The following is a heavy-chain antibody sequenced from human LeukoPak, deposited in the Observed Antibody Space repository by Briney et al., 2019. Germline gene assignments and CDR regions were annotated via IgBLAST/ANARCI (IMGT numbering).Heavy chain of an antibody. D-gene: IGHD4-17*01. Sequence: KPSETLSLTCTVSGGSISSYYWGWIRQPPGKGLEWIGYIYYSGSTNYNPSLKSRVTISVDTSKNQFSLKLSSVTAADTAVYYCARVTSSYGDRYFDYWGRGTLVTVSS. CDR2: IYYSGST. V-gene: IGHV4-59*01. CDR1: GGSISSYY. CDR3: ARVTSSYGDRYFDY. J-gene: IGHJ4*02.